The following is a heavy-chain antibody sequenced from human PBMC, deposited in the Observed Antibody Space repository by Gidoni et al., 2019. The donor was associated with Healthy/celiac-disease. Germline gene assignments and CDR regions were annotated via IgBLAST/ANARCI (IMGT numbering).Heavy chain of an antibody. CDR3: ARVNDSSGYAFDY. CDR1: GGSFSGYY. D-gene: IGHD3-22*01. V-gene: IGHV4-34*01. J-gene: IGHJ4*02. CDR2: INHSGST. Sequence: QVQLQQWGAGLLKPSETLSLTCAVYGGSFSGYYWSWIRQPPGKGLEWIGEINHSGSTNYNPSLKSRVTISVDTSKNQFSLKLSSVTAADTAVYYCARVNDSSGYAFDYWGQGTLVTVSS.